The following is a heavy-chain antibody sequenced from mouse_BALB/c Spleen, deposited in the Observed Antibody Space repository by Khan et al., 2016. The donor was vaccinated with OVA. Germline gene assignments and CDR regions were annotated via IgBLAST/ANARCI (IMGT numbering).Heavy chain of an antibody. CDR1: GYSFTDYN. CDR3: ARMIITTDYYAMDY. V-gene: IGHV1S135*01. CDR2: IYPYTGGT. D-gene: IGHD1-1*01. Sequence: EVQLQESGPELVKPGASVKVSCKASGYSFTDYNMYWVKQSHGKSLEWIGDIYPYTGGTTYNQKFKGKATLTVDKSSSTAFMHLNSLTSEDCAVYFCARMIITTDYYAMDYWGQGTSVTVSS. J-gene: IGHJ4*01.